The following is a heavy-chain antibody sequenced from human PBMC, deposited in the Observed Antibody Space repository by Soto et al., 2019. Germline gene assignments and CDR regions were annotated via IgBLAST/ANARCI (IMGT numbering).Heavy chain of an antibody. J-gene: IGHJ6*02. CDR1: GGSISSSNW. CDR2: IYHSGST. D-gene: IGHD6-13*01. V-gene: IGHV4-4*02. CDR3: AKSYSSRWYYSGMYV. Sequence: QVQLQESGPGLVKPSGTLSLTCAVSGGSISSSNWWSWVRQPPGKGLEWIGEIYHSGSTKYNPSLKSRVTISVDQSKKQVSLKLSSVTAADTVVYYCAKSYSSRWYYSGMYVWGHETTVTVSS.